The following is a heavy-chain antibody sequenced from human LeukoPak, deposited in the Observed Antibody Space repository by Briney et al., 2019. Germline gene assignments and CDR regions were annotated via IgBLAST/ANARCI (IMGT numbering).Heavy chain of an antibody. CDR3: ARAVEQPYYYYYYMDV. D-gene: IGHD6-13*01. CDR2: TYYRSKWYN. Sequence: SQTLSLTCAISGDSVSSNSAAWNWIRQSPSRGLEWLGRTYYRSKWYNDYAVSVKSRITINPDTSKNQFSLQLNSVTPEDTAVYYCARAVEQPYYYYYYMDVWGKGPTVTVSS. V-gene: IGHV6-1*01. CDR1: GDSVSSNSAA. J-gene: IGHJ6*03.